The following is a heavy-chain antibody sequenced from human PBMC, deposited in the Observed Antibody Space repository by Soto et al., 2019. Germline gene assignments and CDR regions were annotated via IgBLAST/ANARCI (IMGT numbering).Heavy chain of an antibody. Sequence: SETLSLTCTVSGGSISSSSYYWVWIRQPPGKGLEWIGSIYYSGSTYYNPSLKSRVTISVDTSKNQFSLKLSSVTAADTAVYYCASLNFDWLLFDYWGQGTLVTVSS. V-gene: IGHV4-39*01. J-gene: IGHJ4*02. CDR3: ASLNFDWLLFDY. CDR2: IYYSGST. CDR1: GGSISSSSYY. D-gene: IGHD3-9*01.